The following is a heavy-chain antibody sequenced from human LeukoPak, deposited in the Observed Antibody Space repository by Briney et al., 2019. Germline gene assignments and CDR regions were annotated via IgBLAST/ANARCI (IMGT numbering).Heavy chain of an antibody. Sequence: PSETLSLTCTVSGYSISSGYYWSWIRQPPGKGLEWIGEINHSGSTNYNPSLKSRITISVDTSKNQFSLKLTSVTAADTAIYYCARVHGDYEADAFDIWGQGTMVTVSS. J-gene: IGHJ3*02. D-gene: IGHD4-17*01. V-gene: IGHV4-38-2*02. CDR1: GYSISSGYY. CDR2: INHSGST. CDR3: ARVHGDYEADAFDI.